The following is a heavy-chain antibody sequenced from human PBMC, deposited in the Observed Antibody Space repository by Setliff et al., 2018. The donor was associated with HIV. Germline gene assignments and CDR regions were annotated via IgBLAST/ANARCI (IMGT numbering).Heavy chain of an antibody. J-gene: IGHJ6*03. V-gene: IGHV4-39*07. Sequence: SETLSLTCNVSGVSMSTTSYYWGWTRQPPGKGLEWIASIYYSGTTYYNPSLRSRVTISLDTSKNQFSLKLSSVTAADTAIYYCARELGSFPYYMDVWGKGTTVTVSS. CDR3: ARELGSFPYYMDV. CDR2: IYYSGTT. CDR1: GVSMSTTSYY. D-gene: IGHD3-10*01.